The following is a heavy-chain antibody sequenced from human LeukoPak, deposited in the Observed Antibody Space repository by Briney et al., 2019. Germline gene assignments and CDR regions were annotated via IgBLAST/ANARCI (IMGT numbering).Heavy chain of an antibody. D-gene: IGHD6-19*01. CDR3: ARGIAVTAGNVYY. CDR2: ISYDGSNK. CDR1: GFTFSSYA. Sequence: GGSLRLSCAASGFTFSSYAMHWVRQAPGKGLEWVAVISYDGSNKYYADSVKGRFTISRDNAKNSLYLQMNSLRAEDTAVYYCARGIAVTAGNVYYWGQGTLVTVSS. J-gene: IGHJ4*02. V-gene: IGHV3-30-3*01.